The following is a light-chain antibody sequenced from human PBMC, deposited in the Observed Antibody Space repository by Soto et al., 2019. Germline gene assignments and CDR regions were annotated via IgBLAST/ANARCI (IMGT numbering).Light chain of an antibody. V-gene: IGKV1-27*01. CDR3: QHYHSPPFT. CDR2: AAS. J-gene: IGKJ3*01. Sequence: DIQMTQSPSSLSALVGDSVTFTCRASQGISNYLAWYHQKPGKVPKLLVYAASTLHSQVPSRISGSGSGTEFTLTIRSLQPEDVGTYYCQHYHSPPFTFGPGTKLEIK. CDR1: QGISNY.